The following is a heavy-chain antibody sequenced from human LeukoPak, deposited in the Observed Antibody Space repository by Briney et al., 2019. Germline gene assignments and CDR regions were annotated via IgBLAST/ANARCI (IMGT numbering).Heavy chain of an antibody. CDR3: ARGRSYPNYYYYYYMDV. CDR2: INPSGGST. V-gene: IGHV1-46*01. D-gene: IGHD1-26*01. Sequence: ASVKVSCKASGYTFTSYYMHWVRQAPGQGFEWMGIINPSGGSTSYAQKFQGRVTMTRDMSTSTVYMELSSLRSEDTAVYYCARGRSYPNYYYYYYMDVWGKGTTVTVSS. CDR1: GYTFTSYY. J-gene: IGHJ6*03.